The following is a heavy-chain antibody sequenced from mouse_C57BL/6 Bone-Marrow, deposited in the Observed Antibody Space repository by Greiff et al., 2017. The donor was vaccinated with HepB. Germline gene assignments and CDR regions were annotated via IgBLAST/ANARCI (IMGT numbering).Heavy chain of an antibody. Sequence: EVKLMESGGGLVQPGESLKLSCESNEYEFPSHDMSWVRKTPEKRLELVAAINSDGGSTYYPDTMERRFIISRDNTKKTLYMQMSSLRSEDTALYYCARVTTVRGWYFDVWGTGTTVTVSS. D-gene: IGHD1-1*01. V-gene: IGHV5-2*01. CDR2: INSDGGST. J-gene: IGHJ1*03. CDR1: EYEFPSHD. CDR3: ARVTTVRGWYFDV.